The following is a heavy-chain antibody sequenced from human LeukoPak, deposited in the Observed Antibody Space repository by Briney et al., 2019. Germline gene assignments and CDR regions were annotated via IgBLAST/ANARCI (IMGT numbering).Heavy chain of an antibody. J-gene: IGHJ3*02. V-gene: IGHV1-69*05. D-gene: IGHD3-9*01. CDR1: GGTFSSYA. CDR3: ARGEYYDILTGYYSVSAFDI. Sequence: SVKVSCKASGGTFSSYAISWVRQAPGQGLEWMGRIIPIFGTANYAQKFQGRVTITTDESTSTAYMELSSLRSEDTAVYYCARGEYYDILTGYYSVSAFDIWGQGTMVTVSS. CDR2: IIPIFGTA.